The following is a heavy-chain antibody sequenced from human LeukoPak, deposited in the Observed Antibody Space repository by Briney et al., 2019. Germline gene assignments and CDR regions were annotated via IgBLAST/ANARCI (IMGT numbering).Heavy chain of an antibody. J-gene: IGHJ4*02. CDR2: IYHSGST. D-gene: IGHD3-10*01. V-gene: IGHV4-4*02. Sequence: PSGTLFLTCAVSGGSISSSNWWSWVRQPPGKGLEWIGEIYHSGSTNYNPSLKSRVTISVDKSENQFSLKLSSVTAADTAVYYCAREVAYYGSGSYPPPLDYWGQGTLVTVSS. CDR3: AREVAYYGSGSYPPPLDY. CDR1: GGSISSSNW.